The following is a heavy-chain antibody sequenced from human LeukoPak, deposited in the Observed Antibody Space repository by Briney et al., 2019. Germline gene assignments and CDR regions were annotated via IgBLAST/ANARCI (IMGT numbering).Heavy chain of an antibody. Sequence: SETLSLTCTVSGGSISSGGYYWSWIRQHPGKGLEWIGYIYYSGSTNYNPSLKSRVTMSVDTSKNQFSLKLSSVTAADTAVYYCGRGNDYGGNRDTYNWSPPGGRGPRAPVPS. D-gene: IGHD4-23*01. CDR1: GGSISSGGYY. V-gene: IGHV4-61*08. CDR3: GRGNDYGGNRDTYNWSPP. CDR2: IYYSGST. J-gene: IGHJ5*02.